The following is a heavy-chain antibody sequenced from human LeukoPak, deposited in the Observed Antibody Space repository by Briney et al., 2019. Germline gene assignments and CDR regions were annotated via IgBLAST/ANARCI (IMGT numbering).Heavy chain of an antibody. CDR1: SXSISSYY. Sequence: SETLSLTCTVSSXSISSYYWSWIRQPPGMGLEWIGYIYYSGSSNYNPSFKSRVTMSVDTSKKQFSLRVSSVTAADTAVYYCARTEYYFDHWGQGTLVTVSS. CDR3: ARTEYYFDH. V-gene: IGHV4-59*01. J-gene: IGHJ4*02. CDR2: IYYSGSS. D-gene: IGHD3-10*01.